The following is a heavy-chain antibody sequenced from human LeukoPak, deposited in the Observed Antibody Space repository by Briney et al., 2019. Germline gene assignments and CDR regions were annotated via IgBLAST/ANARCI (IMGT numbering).Heavy chain of an antibody. Sequence: SETLSLTCAVSGGSISSSSYYWGWIRQPPGKGLELIGTKYYSGNSYYNPSLKSRVTISVDTSKNQFSLKLSSVTAADTAVYYCARPTYYYDSSGSANDYWGQGTLVTVSS. CDR1: GGSISSSSYY. V-gene: IGHV4-39*01. CDR2: KYYSGNS. CDR3: ARPTYYYDSSGSANDY. D-gene: IGHD3-22*01. J-gene: IGHJ4*02.